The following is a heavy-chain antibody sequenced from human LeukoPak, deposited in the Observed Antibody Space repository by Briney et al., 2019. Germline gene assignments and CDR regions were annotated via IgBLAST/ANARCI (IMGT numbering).Heavy chain of an antibody. CDR1: GYFIRSGFY. CDR3: ARGGYCGGDCYFYY. V-gene: IGHV4-38-2*02. CDR2: INHSGST. J-gene: IGHJ4*02. Sequence: SETLSLTCTVSGYFIRSGFYWGWIRQPPGKGLEWIGEINHSGSTNYNPSLKSRVTISVDTSKNQFSLKLSSVTAADTAVYYCARGGYCGGDCYFYYWGQGTLVTVSS. D-gene: IGHD2-21*02.